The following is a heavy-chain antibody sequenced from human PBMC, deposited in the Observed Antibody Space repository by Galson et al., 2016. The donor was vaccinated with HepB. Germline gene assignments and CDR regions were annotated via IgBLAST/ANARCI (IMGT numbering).Heavy chain of an antibody. D-gene: IGHD4-17*01. J-gene: IGHJ3*02. CDR3: AKGAASVTNRPSPYDAFDI. CDR1: GFTFSSYG. Sequence: SLRLSCAASGFTFSSYGIHWVRQAPGKGLEWVAVISYDGSNEHYADSVKGRFTIFRDNSKSTLYLQMNSLRAEDTAVYYCAKGAASVTNRPSPYDAFDIWGQGTMVTVSS. V-gene: IGHV3-30*18. CDR2: ISYDGSNE.